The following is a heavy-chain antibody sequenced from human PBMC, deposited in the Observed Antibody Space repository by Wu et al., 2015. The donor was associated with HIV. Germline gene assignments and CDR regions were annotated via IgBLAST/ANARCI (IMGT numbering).Heavy chain of an antibody. CDR3: ARVIHRRLPAAGTDYYYYGMDV. CDR2: MNPNSGNT. J-gene: IGHJ6*02. V-gene: IGHV1-8*01. CDR1: GYTFTTYD. Sequence: QVQLVQSGAEVKKPGASVKVSRKASGYTFTTYDINWVRQATGQGLEWMGWMNPNSGNTGYAQMFQGRVTMTRNTSISTAYMELSSLTSEDTALYYCARVIHRRLPAAGTDYYYYGMDVWGQGTTVTVSS. D-gene: IGHD6-13*01.